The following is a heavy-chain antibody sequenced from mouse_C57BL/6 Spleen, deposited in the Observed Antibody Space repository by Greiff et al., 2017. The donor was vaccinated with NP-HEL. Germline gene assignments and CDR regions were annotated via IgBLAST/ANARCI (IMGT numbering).Heavy chain of an antibody. CDR1: GYSFTDYN. J-gene: IGHJ4*01. Sequence: VHVKQSGPELVKPGASVKISCKASGYSFTDYNMNWVKQSNGKRLEWIGVINPNYGTTSYNQKFKGKATLTVDQSSSTAYMQLNSLTSEDSAVYYCARWLLYYYAMDYWGQGTSVTVSS. CDR3: ARWLLYYYAMDY. V-gene: IGHV1-39*01. CDR2: INPNYGTT. D-gene: IGHD2-3*01.